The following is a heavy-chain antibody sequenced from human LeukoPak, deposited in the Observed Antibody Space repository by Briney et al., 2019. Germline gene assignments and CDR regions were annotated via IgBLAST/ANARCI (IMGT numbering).Heavy chain of an antibody. V-gene: IGHV3-23*01. J-gene: IGHJ2*01. D-gene: IGHD2-21*02. CDR1: GFIFSSYA. CDR3: VRENCGGDCYRYFDV. CDR2: ISGSGGST. Sequence: GGSLRLSCAASGFIFSSYAMSWVRQAPGKGLEWVSTISGSGGSTYYADSVKGRFTISRDNSKNTLYLQMNSLRAEDTAVYYCVRENCGGDCYRYFDVWGRGTLVTVSS.